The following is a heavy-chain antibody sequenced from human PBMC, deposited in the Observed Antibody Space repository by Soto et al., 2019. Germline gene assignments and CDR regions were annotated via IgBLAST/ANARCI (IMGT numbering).Heavy chain of an antibody. V-gene: IGHV3-74*01. J-gene: IGHJ4*02. D-gene: IGHD3-16*01. CDR1: GFTFSDYW. CDR3: TRSWGGELVA. Sequence: EVQLVESGGGLVQPGGSLRLSCAASGFTFSDYWMHWVRQAPGKGLVWVSRLKSDGSSTSYADSVKGRFTISRDNARSTVFLQMNSLRAEDTAVYSCTRSWGGELVAWGLGTLVIVSS. CDR2: LKSDGSST.